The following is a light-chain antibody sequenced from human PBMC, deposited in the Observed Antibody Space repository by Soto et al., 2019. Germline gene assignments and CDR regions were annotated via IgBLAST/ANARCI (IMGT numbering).Light chain of an antibody. J-gene: IGKJ5*01. CDR3: QQRSNWPVT. CDR2: DAS. CDR1: QSVSSY. Sequence: EIVLTQSPATLSLSTGERATLSCRASQSVSSYSAWYQQKPGQAPRLLIYDASNRATGIPARFSGSGSGTDFTLTISSLEPEDFAVYYCQQRSNWPVTFGQGTRLEIK. V-gene: IGKV3-11*01.